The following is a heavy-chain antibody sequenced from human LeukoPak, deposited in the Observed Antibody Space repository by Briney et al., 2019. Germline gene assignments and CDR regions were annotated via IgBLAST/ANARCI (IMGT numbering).Heavy chain of an antibody. CDR3: ARFPNVVAPSIGAIDI. D-gene: IGHD2-15*01. CDR2: VIAIFGDT. Sequence: SVKVSCKASGYTFTSYGISWVRQAPGQGLEWMGQVIAIFGDTKYAQKFQGRLTITADESSSTAYMELRSLRSEDTAMYYCARFPNVVAPSIGAIDIWGQGTMVIVSS. J-gene: IGHJ3*02. CDR1: GYTFTSYG. V-gene: IGHV1-69*13.